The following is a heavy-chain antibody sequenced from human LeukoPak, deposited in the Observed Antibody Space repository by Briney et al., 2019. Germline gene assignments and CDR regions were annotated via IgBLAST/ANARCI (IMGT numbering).Heavy chain of an antibody. V-gene: IGHV3-43*02. CDR2: ISGDGGST. Sequence: GGSLRLSCAASGFTFDDYAMHSVRQAPGKGLEWVSLISGDGGSTYYADSVKGRFTISRDNSKNSLYLQMNSLRTEDTALYYCAKDRGSSGWDFGDYFDYWGQGTLVTVSS. CDR1: GFTFDDYA. D-gene: IGHD6-19*01. CDR3: AKDRGSSGWDFGDYFDY. J-gene: IGHJ4*02.